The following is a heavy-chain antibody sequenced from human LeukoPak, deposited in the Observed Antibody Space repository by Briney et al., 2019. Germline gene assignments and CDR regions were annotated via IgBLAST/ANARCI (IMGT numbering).Heavy chain of an antibody. Sequence: GGSLRLSCAASGFTVSSNYMSWVRQAPGKGLEWVSVIYSGGSTYYADSVKGRFTISRDNAKNSLYLQMNSLRAEDTAVYYCARALPDPYGDYGSFDYWGQGTLVTVSS. J-gene: IGHJ4*02. CDR1: GFTVSSNY. V-gene: IGHV3-66*01. CDR3: ARALPDPYGDYGSFDY. CDR2: IYSGGST. D-gene: IGHD4-17*01.